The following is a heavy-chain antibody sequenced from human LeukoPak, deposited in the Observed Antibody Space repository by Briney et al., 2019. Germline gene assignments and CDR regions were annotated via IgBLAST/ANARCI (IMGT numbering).Heavy chain of an antibody. CDR3: ARVQRDWNYAGDY. D-gene: IGHD1-7*01. V-gene: IGHV1-18*01. Sequence: ASVKVSCKASGFTLTDYIHWVRQDPRQGLQWMGWIKPNSGDTDYAQKLQGRVIMTTDTSTSTAYMELRSLRSDDTAVYYCARVQRDWNYAGDYWGQGTLVTVSS. J-gene: IGHJ4*02. CDR2: IKPNSGDT. CDR1: GFTLTDY.